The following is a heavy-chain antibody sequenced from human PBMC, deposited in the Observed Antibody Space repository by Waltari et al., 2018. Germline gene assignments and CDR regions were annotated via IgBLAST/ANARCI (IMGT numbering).Heavy chain of an antibody. D-gene: IGHD5-18*01. CDR2: ISWDGGST. CDR1: GFTFDDYT. Sequence: EVQLVESGGVVVQPGGSLRLSCAASGFTFDDYTMPWVRQAPGKGLEWVSLISWDGGSTYYADSVKGRFTISRDNSKNSLYLQMNSLRTEDTALYYCAEGDTAMVTSALDIWGQGTMVTVSS. CDR3: AEGDTAMVTSALDI. J-gene: IGHJ3*02. V-gene: IGHV3-43*01.